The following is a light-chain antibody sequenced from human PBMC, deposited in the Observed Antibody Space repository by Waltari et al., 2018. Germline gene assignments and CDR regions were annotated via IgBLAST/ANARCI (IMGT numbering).Light chain of an antibody. CDR2: GAS. CDR3: QQYNKWPPIT. V-gene: IGKV3-15*01. Sequence: EIHLTQSPATLSVSPGERATLSCRASQSISTDVAWYQQRPGQAPRLLIYGASNRATGIPARFSGSGSGTDFTLTISSLQSEDFAVYYCQQYNKWPPITFGHGTRLEI. J-gene: IGKJ5*01. CDR1: QSISTD.